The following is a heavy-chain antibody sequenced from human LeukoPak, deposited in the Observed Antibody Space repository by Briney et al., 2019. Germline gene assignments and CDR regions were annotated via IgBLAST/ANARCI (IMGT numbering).Heavy chain of an antibody. J-gene: IGHJ4*02. CDR2: INTDGTVT. CDR1: GFTFSKYW. CDR3: ATKQWLAPPPDS. Sequence: GGSLRLSCAPSGFTFSKYWMLWVRQAPRKGLESVSRINTDGTVTTYADSVKGRFTVSRDNADNTMFLQMNSVRDENMAVYYCATKQWLAPPPDSWGQGTPVTVSS. D-gene: IGHD6-19*01. V-gene: IGHV3-74*01.